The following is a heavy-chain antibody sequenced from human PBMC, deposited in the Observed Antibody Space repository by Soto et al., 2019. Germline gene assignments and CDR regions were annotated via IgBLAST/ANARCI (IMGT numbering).Heavy chain of an antibody. V-gene: IGHV1-2*02. D-gene: IGHD2-21*01. CDR1: AYTFSHYY. CDR2: INPNSGDT. J-gene: IGHJ4*02. CDR3: ARSVALGGGFDY. Sequence: QVHLVQSGAALKKPAASVKISCTASAYTFSHYYMHWVRQAPGQGLEWMGWINPNSGDTNYAQKLQGRVTITRDTSINTGYMELSRLTSDDTAVYYCARSVALGGGFDYWGQGTLVTVSS.